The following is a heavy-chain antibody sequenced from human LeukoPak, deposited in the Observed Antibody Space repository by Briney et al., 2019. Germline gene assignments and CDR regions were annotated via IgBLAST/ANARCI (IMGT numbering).Heavy chain of an antibody. CDR2: ISGSGGST. V-gene: IGHV3-23*01. CDR3: AKDGSPPGYTSD. D-gene: IGHD6-19*01. CDR1: GFTFSNYA. J-gene: IGHJ4*02. Sequence: GGSLRPSCAASGFTFSNYAMSWVRQAPGKGLEWVSGISGSGGSTYYADSVKGRFTFSRDNSKNTLVLQMNSLRAEDTAVYYCAKDGSPPGYTSDWGQGTLVTVSS.